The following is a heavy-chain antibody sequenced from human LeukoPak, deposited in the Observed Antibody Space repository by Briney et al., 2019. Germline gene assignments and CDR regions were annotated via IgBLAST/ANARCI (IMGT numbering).Heavy chain of an antibody. J-gene: IGHJ4*02. CDR3: ARESPDGYNSYYFDY. CDR2: IIPIFGTA. D-gene: IGHD5-24*01. Sequence: GSSVKFSCKASGGTFSSYAISWVRQAPGQGLEWMGGIIPIFGTANYAQKFQGRVTITADESTSTAYMELSSLRSEDTAVYYCARESPDGYNSYYFDYWGQGTLVTVSS. CDR1: GGTFSSYA. V-gene: IGHV1-69*01.